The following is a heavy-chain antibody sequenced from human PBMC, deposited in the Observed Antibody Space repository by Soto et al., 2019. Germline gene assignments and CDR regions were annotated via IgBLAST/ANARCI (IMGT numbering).Heavy chain of an antibody. V-gene: IGHV1-69*19. Sequence: QVQLVQSGAEMKKPGSSVKVSCQSSGGTFNTYAMNWVRQAPGQGPEWMGDISPMFGAANYAPTFQGRVTITADESTGTSYMQLRSSTSADTALYFCAREVQVHTPAFACWGQGQLVTASS. CDR3: AREVQVHTPAFAC. D-gene: IGHD3-10*01. J-gene: IGHJ4*02. CDR2: ISPMFGAA. CDR1: GGTFNTYA.